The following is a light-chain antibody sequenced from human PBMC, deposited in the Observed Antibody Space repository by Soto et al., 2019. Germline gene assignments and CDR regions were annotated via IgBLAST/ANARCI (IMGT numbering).Light chain of an antibody. CDR3: QEYNKWPPTT. V-gene: IGKV3-15*01. Sequence: EIVLKQSPGILSLSPGERATLSCRASQSVSRKLAWYQQKPGQAPRLLIYAASTRATGIPARFSGSGSGTEFTLTISSLQSEDFAVYYCQEYNKWPPTTFGQGTKVDI. CDR1: QSVSRK. CDR2: AAS. J-gene: IGKJ1*01.